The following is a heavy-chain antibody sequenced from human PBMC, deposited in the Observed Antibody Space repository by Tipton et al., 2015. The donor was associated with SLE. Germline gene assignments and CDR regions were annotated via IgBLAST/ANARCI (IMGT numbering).Heavy chain of an antibody. J-gene: IGHJ6*02. V-gene: IGHV1-69*01. D-gene: IGHD2-15*01. CDR2: IIPIFGTA. Sequence: QLMQSGAEVKKPGSSVKVSCKTSGGTFSSYVISWVRQAPGQGLEWMGGIIPIFGTANYAQKFQGRVTITADESTSTAYMELSSLRSEDTAVYYCATGYCSGGSCRLYYYYYGMDVWGQGTTVTVSS. CDR3: ATGYCSGGSCRLYYYYYGMDV. CDR1: GGTFSSYV.